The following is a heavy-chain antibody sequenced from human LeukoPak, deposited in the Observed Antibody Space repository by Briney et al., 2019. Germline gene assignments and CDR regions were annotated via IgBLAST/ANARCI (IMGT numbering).Heavy chain of an antibody. V-gene: IGHV4-34*01. CDR1: GGSFSGYY. Sequence: SETLSLTCAVYGGSFSGYYWSWIRQPPGKGLEWIGEINHSGSTNYNPSLKGRVTISVDTSKNQFSLKLSSVTAADTAVYYCARHRHYYGSGSYYIGYWGQGTLVTVSS. CDR2: INHSGST. D-gene: IGHD3-10*01. J-gene: IGHJ4*02. CDR3: ARHRHYYGSGSYYIGY.